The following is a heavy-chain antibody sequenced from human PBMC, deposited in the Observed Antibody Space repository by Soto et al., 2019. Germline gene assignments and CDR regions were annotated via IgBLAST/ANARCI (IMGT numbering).Heavy chain of an antibody. Sequence: PGESLKISCKGSGYSFTSYWIGWVRQMPGKGLEWMGIIYPGDSDTRYSPSFQGQVTISADKSISTAYLQWSSLKASGTAMYYCASGSEWLVVYDAFDIWGQGTMVTVSS. CDR2: IYPGDSDT. CDR3: ASGSEWLVVYDAFDI. J-gene: IGHJ3*02. V-gene: IGHV5-51*01. D-gene: IGHD6-19*01. CDR1: GYSFTSYW.